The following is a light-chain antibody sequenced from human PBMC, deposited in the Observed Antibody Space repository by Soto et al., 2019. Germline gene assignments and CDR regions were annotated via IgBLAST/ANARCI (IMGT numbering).Light chain of an antibody. CDR1: KNDIDVYDF. V-gene: IGLV2-8*01. CDR2: EVV. Sequence: QSALTQPPSASGSPGQSVTISCTGTKNDIDVYDFVSWYQHHPGKAPRLIIYEVVQRPSGVPDRFSGSKSGNTASLTVSGLQAADEADYCCKSYAGSNTYVFGSGTKLTVL. CDR3: KSYAGSNTYV. J-gene: IGLJ1*01.